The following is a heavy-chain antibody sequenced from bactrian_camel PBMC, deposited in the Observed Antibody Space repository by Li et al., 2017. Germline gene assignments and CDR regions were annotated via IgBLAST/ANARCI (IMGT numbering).Heavy chain of an antibody. D-gene: IGHD7*01. CDR2: KYSSTGST. CDR3: AASSRLTGLSLTPGKYNY. J-gene: IGHJ4*01. V-gene: IGHV3S54*01. CDR1: GSTVGPSC. Sequence: HVQLVESGGGSVQAGGPLRLSCVASGSTVGPSCMGWYRQAPGNEREGVASKYSSTGSTYIACSFKGRVTISYDNKYTVYLQLNNVQVEDAATYYCAASSRLTGLSLTPGKYNYWGQGTQVTVFS.